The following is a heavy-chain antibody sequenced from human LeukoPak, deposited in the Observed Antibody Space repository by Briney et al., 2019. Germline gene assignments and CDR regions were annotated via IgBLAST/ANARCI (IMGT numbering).Heavy chain of an antibody. Sequence: SETLSLTCTMSGGSISGGSISTYDWTWIRQPPGKGLEWIGYVFYSGRTNYNPPLKSRVTISLDMSKNQFSLNLNSVTAADTAVYYCTRRVTRTGIYAYDIWGQGTMVTVSS. CDR1: GGSISTYD. CDR2: VFYSGRT. D-gene: IGHD1-1*01. CDR3: TRRVTRTGIYAYDI. V-gene: IGHV4-59*01. J-gene: IGHJ3*02.